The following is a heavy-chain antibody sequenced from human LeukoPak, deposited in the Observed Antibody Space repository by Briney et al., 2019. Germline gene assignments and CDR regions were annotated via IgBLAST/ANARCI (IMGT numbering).Heavy chain of an antibody. Sequence: GGSLRLSCAASGFTFDDYAMHWVRQAPGKGLEWVSGISWNSGSIGYADSVKGRFTISRDNAKNSLYLQMNSLRAEDTAVYYCARELAVGGTWFDPWGQGTLVTVSS. V-gene: IGHV3-9*01. J-gene: IGHJ5*02. CDR1: GFTFDDYA. CDR3: ARELAVGGTWFDP. CDR2: ISWNSGSI. D-gene: IGHD6-19*01.